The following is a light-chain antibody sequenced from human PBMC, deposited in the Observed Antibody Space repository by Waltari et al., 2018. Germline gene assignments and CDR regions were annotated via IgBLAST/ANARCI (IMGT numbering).Light chain of an antibody. CDR1: QTIYEY. CDR2: TAS. CDR3: LQSSITQGT. J-gene: IGKJ3*01. V-gene: IGKV1-39*01. Sequence: DIQMTQSPTSLSASVGDTVIITCRASQTIYEYLNWYQHKPGKAPKLLISTASNLESGVPSRFSGRGYGTQFTLTISGLQPEDFATYYCLQSSITQGTFGPGTTVDIK.